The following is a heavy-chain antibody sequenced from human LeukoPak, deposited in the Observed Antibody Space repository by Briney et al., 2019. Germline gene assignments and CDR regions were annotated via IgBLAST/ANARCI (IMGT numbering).Heavy chain of an antibody. CDR1: GGSISSGDYY. D-gene: IGHD5-24*01. J-gene: IGHJ6*03. V-gene: IGHV4-30-4*08. Sequence: PSETLFLTCTISGGSISSGDYYWSWIRQPPGKGLEWIGYIYYSGSTYYNPSLKSRVTISVDTSKNQFSLKLSSVTAADTAVYYCARRQRWLRELVPYYYYYMDVWGKGTTVTVSS. CDR3: ARRQRWLRELVPYYYYYMDV. CDR2: IYYSGST.